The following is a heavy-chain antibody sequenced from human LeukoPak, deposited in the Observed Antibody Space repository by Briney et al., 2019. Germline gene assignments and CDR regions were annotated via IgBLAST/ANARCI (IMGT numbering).Heavy chain of an antibody. CDR2: ISSSSSYI. J-gene: IGHJ6*02. CDR3: ASPSGSSSGYGMDV. D-gene: IGHD6-13*01. CDR1: GFTFSSYS. Sequence: GGSLRLSCAASGFTFSSYSMNWVRQAPGKGLEWVSSISSSSSYIYYADSVKGRFTISRDNAKNSLYLQMNSLRAEDTAVYYCASPSGSSSGYGMDVWGQGTTVTVSS. V-gene: IGHV3-21*01.